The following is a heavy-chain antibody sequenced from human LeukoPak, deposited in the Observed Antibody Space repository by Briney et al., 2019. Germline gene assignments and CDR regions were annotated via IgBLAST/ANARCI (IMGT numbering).Heavy chain of an antibody. V-gene: IGHV3-23*01. J-gene: IGHJ4*02. CDR2: IRGGGET. Sequence: GGSLRLSCAASGFYFTNYAMSWVRQAPARGPEGVASIRGGGETFYAASAKGRFTLSRDDSSNTVYLQMNNLRVEDTAIYYCAKANWVPNAAGVWWGRGTQVTVSS. CDR1: GFYFTNYA. CDR3: AKANWVPNAAGVW. D-gene: IGHD3-3*01.